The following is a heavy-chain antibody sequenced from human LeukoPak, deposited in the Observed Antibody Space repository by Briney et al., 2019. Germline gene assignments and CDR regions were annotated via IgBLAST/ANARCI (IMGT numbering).Heavy chain of an antibody. Sequence: SETLSLTCTVTGGSISSVGYYGSWIRHPPGKGLDWIGNIYYSGSTYYNPSLKRRVAISVDTSKNRFSLNLYSVTAADTAVYYCARGDYDILTGYYTWGQGTLVTVSS. CDR1: GGSISSVGYY. V-gene: IGHV4-31*03. J-gene: IGHJ4*02. D-gene: IGHD3-9*01. CDR2: IYYSGST. CDR3: ARGDYDILTGYYT.